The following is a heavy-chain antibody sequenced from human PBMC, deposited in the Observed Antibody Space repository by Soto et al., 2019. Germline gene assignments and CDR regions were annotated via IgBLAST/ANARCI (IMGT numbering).Heavy chain of an antibody. D-gene: IGHD5-12*01. V-gene: IGHV4-59*01. CDR1: GGSISSNY. CDR2: IYYSGTT. CDR3: GRVSSMATIGF. J-gene: IGHJ4*02. Sequence: SETLSLTCTVSGGSISSNYWSWIRQPPGKGLEWIGYIYYSGTTIYNPSLKSRVTISVDTSKNQFSLKLSSVTAADTAVYYCGRVSSMATIGFWGQGTLVTVPQ.